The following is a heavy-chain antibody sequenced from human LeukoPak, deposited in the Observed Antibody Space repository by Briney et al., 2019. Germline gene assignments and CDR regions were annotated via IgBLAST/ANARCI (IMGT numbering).Heavy chain of an antibody. V-gene: IGHV3-21*01. D-gene: IGHD3-3*01. CDR2: ISSSSSYI. Sequence: PGGSLRFSCAASGFTFSSYSKNWVRQAPGKGLEWVSSISSSSSYIYYADSVKGRFTISRDNAKNSLYLQMNSLRAEDTAVYYCAREPYYDFWSYFDYWGQGTLVTVSS. J-gene: IGHJ4*02. CDR1: GFTFSSYS. CDR3: AREPYYDFWSYFDY.